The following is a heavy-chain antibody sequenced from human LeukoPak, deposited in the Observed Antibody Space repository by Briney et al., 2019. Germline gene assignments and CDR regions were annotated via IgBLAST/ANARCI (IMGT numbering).Heavy chain of an antibody. V-gene: IGHV4-38-2*01. Sequence: SETLSLTCAVSGYSISSGYYWGWIRQPPGKGLEWIGSIYHSGSTYYNPSLKSRVTISVDTSKNQFSLKLSSVTAADTAVYYCARHLGSSLVFDYWGQGTLVTVSS. CDR2: IYHSGST. J-gene: IGHJ4*02. D-gene: IGHD6-13*01. CDR3: ARHLGSSLVFDY. CDR1: GYSISSGYY.